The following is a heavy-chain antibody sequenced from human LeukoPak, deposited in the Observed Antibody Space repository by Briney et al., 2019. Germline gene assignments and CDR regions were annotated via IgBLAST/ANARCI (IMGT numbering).Heavy chain of an antibody. V-gene: IGHV1-46*01. D-gene: IGHD2-21*01. CDR2: INPQGDIT. J-gene: IGHJ5*02. CDR3: ARPSYCVADNCGYWLDP. CDR1: GYTFTKYL. Sequence: ASVKVSCKTSGYTFTKYLIHWVRQAPGQGLEWMGTINPQGDITNYAQRFQGRITLTEDSSTSTVYMELSSLTSEDTAVYYCARPSYCVADNCGYWLDPWGPGTLVTVSS.